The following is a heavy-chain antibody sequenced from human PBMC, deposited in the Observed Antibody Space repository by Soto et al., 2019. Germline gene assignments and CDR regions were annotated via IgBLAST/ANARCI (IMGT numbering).Heavy chain of an antibody. CDR3: ARPNVLLWFGESGFYGMDV. CDR2: INPNSGGT. J-gene: IGHJ6*02. CDR1: GYTFTGYY. D-gene: IGHD3-10*01. V-gene: IGHV1-2*02. Sequence: VKVSCKASGYTFTGYYMHWVRQAPGQGLEWMGWINPNSGGTNYAQKFQGRVTMTRDTSISTAYMELSRLRSDDTAVYYCARPNVLLWFGESGFYGMDVWGQGITVTVSS.